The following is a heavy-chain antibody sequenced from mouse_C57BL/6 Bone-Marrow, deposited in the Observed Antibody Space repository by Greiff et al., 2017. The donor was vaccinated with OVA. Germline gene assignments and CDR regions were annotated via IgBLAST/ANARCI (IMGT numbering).Heavy chain of an antibody. CDR1: GYSFTDYN. J-gene: IGHJ1*03. CDR3: EFCDGRSYRYFEV. CDR2: INPNYGTT. V-gene: IGHV1-39*01. D-gene: IGHD1-1*01. Sequence: EVQLQESGPELVKPGASVKLSCKASGYSFTDYNMNWVKQSNGKSLEWIGVINPNYGTTSYNQKFKGKPTMTVDQSSSTAYMQHISLTSEDAAVYYCEFCDGRSYRYFEVWGTGTTVTVSS.